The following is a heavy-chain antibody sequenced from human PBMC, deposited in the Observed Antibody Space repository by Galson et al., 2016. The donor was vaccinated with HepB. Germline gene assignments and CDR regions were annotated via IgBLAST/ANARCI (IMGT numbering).Heavy chain of an antibody. Sequence: ETLSLTCTVSGYSISSGYYWGWIRQPPGKGLEWIGSIHHSGTTYYSPSLKSRVTMSVDTSKNQFSLKLSSVTAADTAVYYCARGGVVTGYDYWGQGTLVTVSS. J-gene: IGHJ4*02. CDR2: IHHSGTT. D-gene: IGHD2-21*02. CDR1: GYSISSGYY. V-gene: IGHV4-38-2*02. CDR3: ARGGVVTGYDY.